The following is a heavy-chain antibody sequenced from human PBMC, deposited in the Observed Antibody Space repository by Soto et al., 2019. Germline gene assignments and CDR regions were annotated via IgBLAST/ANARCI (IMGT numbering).Heavy chain of an antibody. J-gene: IGHJ5*02. D-gene: IGHD3-22*01. Sequence: QVQLVQSGAEVKKPGPSVKVSCKASGGTFSSYAITWVRQAPGQGLEWMGGIIPMFGTGNHAQKFQGRVTITADESTSTAYMELSSLRSEDTAVYYCARDRGPSSGYYPYWFDPWGQGTLVTVSS. CDR3: ARDRGPSSGYYPYWFDP. V-gene: IGHV1-69*12. CDR1: GGTFSSYA. CDR2: IIPMFGTG.